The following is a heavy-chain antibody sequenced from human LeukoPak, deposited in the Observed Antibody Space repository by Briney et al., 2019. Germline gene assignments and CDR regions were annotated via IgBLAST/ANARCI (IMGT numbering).Heavy chain of an antibody. CDR2: FIPILGTP. D-gene: IGHD2-2*01. V-gene: IGHV1-69*01. CDR1: GGTFRSYG. CDR3: ARGLYCSSSTSCYDYGLDV. Sequence: SVKVSCKTSGGTFRSYGLNWVRQAPGQGLEWMGGFIPILGTPRYAQNLQGRVTITADESTSTGYMELSSLRDEDTAVYYCARGLYCSSSTSCYDYGLDVWGQGTTVTVSS. J-gene: IGHJ6*02.